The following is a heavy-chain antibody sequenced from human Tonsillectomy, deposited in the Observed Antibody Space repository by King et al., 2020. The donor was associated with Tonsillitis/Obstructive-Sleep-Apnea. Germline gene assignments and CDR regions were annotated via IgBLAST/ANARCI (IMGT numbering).Heavy chain of an antibody. D-gene: IGHD6-19*01. CDR1: GYSFTSYW. V-gene: IGHV5-51*03. J-gene: IGHJ6*02. CDR2: IYPGDSDT. CDR3: ARFSSGWLYYYGMDV. Sequence: VQLVQSGAEVKKPGESLKISCKGSGYSFTSYWIGWVRQMPGKGLEWMGIIYPGDSDTRYSPSFQGQVTISADRSISTAYLQWSSLKASDTAMYYCARFSSGWLYYYGMDVWGQGTTVTVSS.